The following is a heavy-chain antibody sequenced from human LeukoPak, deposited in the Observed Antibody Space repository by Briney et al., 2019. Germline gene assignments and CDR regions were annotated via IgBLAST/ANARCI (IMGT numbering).Heavy chain of an antibody. CDR1: GGSLHSYY. Sequence: SDTLSLTCTVCGGSLHSYYWRWIRQPPGKGLEWIGYIFYSVNTNYNPSLKSRVTISLDTSKNQFSLNLRSVTAADTAVYYCARYGTTGTTGFYGMDVWGQGTTVGVSS. D-gene: IGHD1-1*01. V-gene: IGHV4-59*07. J-gene: IGHJ6*02. CDR2: IFYSVNT. CDR3: ARYGTTGTTGFYGMDV.